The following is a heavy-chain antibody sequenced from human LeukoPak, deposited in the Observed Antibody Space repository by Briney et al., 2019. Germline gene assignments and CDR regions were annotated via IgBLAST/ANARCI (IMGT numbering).Heavy chain of an antibody. CDR2: IYTSGST. CDR1: GGSFSIYY. J-gene: IGHJ4*02. D-gene: IGHD4-17*01. V-gene: IGHV4-4*07. CDR3: ARGPTTVTRAFDY. Sequence: SETLSLTCTVSGGSFSIYYWSWIRQPARKGLEWIGRIYTSGSTNYNPSLKSRVTMSVDTSKNQFSLNLNSVTAADTAVYYCARGPTTVTRAFDYWGQGTLVTVSS.